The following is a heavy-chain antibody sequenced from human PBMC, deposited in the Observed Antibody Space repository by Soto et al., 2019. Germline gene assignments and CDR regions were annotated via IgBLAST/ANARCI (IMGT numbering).Heavy chain of an antibody. CDR3: ARAVDVLRFLEWLLSPHYFDY. V-gene: IGHV1-18*01. Sequence: ASVKVSCKASGYTFTSYGISWVRQAPGQGLEWMGWISAYNGNTNHAQKLQGRVTMTTDTSTSTAYMELRSLRSDDTAVYYCARAVDVLRFLEWLLSPHYFDYWG. CDR1: GYTFTSYG. J-gene: IGHJ4*01. CDR2: ISAYNGNT. D-gene: IGHD3-3*01.